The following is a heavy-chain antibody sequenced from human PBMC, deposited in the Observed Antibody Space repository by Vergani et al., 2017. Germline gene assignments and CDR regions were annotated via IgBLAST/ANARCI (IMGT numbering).Heavy chain of an antibody. J-gene: IGHJ4*02. CDR1: GGSISSSSYY. V-gene: IGHV4-39*01. CDR2: IYYSGST. Sequence: QLQLQESGPGLVKPSETLSLTCTVSGGSISSSSYYWGWIRQPPGKGLEWIGSIYYSGSTYYNPSLKSRVTISVDTSKNQFSLKLSSVTAAATAVYYCARSGLAAAWVDYWGQGTLVTVSS. CDR3: ARSGLAAAWVDY. D-gene: IGHD6-13*01.